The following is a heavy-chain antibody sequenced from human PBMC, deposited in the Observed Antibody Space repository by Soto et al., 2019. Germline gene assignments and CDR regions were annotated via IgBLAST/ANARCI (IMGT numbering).Heavy chain of an antibody. CDR3: ARRRDYFDY. V-gene: IGHV3-11*01. CDR1: GFTFSDYY. Sequence: NPGGSLRLSCAASGFTFSDYYMSWIRQAPGKGLEWLSYINSGGSAIYYADSVKGRFTISRDNAKNPLYLQMNSLRAEDTAVYYCARRRDYFDYWGQGTLVTVSS. CDR2: INSGGSAI. J-gene: IGHJ4*02.